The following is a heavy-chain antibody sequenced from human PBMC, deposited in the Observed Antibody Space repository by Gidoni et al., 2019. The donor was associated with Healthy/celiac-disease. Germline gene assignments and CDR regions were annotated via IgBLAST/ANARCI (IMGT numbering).Heavy chain of an antibody. CDR2: ISSSSSYT. Sequence: QVQLVESGGGLVKPGGSLRLSCAASGFTFSDYYMSWIRQAPGKGLEWVSYISSSSSYTNYADSVKGRFTISRDNAKNSLYLQMNSLRAEDTAVYYCARDLSYGGNPDYWGQGTLVTVSS. J-gene: IGHJ4*02. D-gene: IGHD4-17*01. CDR3: ARDLSYGGNPDY. V-gene: IGHV3-11*05. CDR1: GFTFSDYY.